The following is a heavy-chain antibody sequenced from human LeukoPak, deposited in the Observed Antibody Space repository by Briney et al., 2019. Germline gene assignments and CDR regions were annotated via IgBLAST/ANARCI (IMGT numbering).Heavy chain of an antibody. CDR3: ARATNWNYPHMDV. V-gene: IGHV4-34*01. Sequence: GSLRLSCAASGFTFSRNGMTWVRQAPGKGLEWIGEINHSGSTNYNPSLKSRVTISVDTSKNQFSLKLSSVTAADTAVYYCARATNWNYPHMDVWGKGTTVTVSS. J-gene: IGHJ6*03. CDR1: GFTFSRNG. CDR2: INHSGST. D-gene: IGHD1-7*01.